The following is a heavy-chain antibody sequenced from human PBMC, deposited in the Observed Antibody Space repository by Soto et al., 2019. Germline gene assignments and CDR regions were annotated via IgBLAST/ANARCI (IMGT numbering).Heavy chain of an antibody. CDR1: GGSISSTSYC. CDR2: VYYRGST. Sequence: QLQLQESGPGLVKPSETLSLTCTVSGGSISSTSYCWGGIRQPPGKGLEWIGGVYYRGSTYYNPSLKSRGTLSVRTSKTQFSLKLSSVIAADTAVYYCARLMDTFYDFWSGYYTSLDAFDIWGQGTMVTVSS. J-gene: IGHJ3*02. CDR3: ARLMDTFYDFWSGYYTSLDAFDI. V-gene: IGHV4-39*01. D-gene: IGHD3-3*01.